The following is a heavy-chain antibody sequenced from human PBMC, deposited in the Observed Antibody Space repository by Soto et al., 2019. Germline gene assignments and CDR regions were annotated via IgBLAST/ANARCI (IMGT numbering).Heavy chain of an antibody. D-gene: IGHD5-18*01. Sequence: SETLSLTCAVYGGSFSGYYWSWIRQPPGKGLEWIGEINHSGSTNYNPSLKSRVTISVDTSKNQFSLKLSSVTAADTAVYYCARGYPRIQLWFRGKFDDWGKGTLVTVSS. J-gene: IGHJ4*02. V-gene: IGHV4-34*01. CDR2: INHSGST. CDR3: ARGYPRIQLWFRGKFDD. CDR1: GGSFSGYY.